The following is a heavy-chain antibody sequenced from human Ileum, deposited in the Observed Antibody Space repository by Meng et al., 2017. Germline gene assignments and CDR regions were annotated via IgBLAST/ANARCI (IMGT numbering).Heavy chain of an antibody. J-gene: IGHJ4*02. V-gene: IGHV4-34*01. CDR2: INHNGNT. CDR3: ASARYDN. Sequence: QAQLQQWGAGLLKPSETLSLTCVVSGGSFIANYWTWIRQPPGKGLEWIGEINHNGNTNYKPSLKSRVTISVDTSKKQFSLRLTSVTAADTAVYYCASARYDNWGQGTLVTVSS. CDR1: GGSFIANY.